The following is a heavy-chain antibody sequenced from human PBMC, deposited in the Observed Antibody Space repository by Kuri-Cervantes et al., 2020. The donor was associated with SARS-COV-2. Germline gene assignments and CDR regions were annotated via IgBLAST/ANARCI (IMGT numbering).Heavy chain of an antibody. CDR2: ISSSSSYI. CDR1: GFTFSSYS. CDR3: ASLGGTSWHDY. J-gene: IGHJ4*02. V-gene: IGHV3-21*01. D-gene: IGHD2-2*01. Sequence: GESLKISCAASGFTFSSYSMNWVRQAPGKGLEWVSSISSSSSYIYYADSVKGRFTISRDNAKNSLYLQMNSLRAEDTAAYYCASLGGTSWHDYWGQGTLVTVSS.